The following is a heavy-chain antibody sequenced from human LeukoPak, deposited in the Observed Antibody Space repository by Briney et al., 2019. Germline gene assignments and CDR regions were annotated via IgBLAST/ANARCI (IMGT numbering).Heavy chain of an antibody. J-gene: IGHJ4*02. CDR2: IWSDGNNK. CDR3: TRGPPEYGSGSLFAF. V-gene: IGHV3-33*01. Sequence: PGRSLRLSWAASGFSFSNHVMHWVRQAPGKVPEWVSAIWSDGNNKYYAESVKGRFTISRDNSRNTLYLQMNSLRVEDTAVYYCTRGPPEYGSGSLFAFWGQGTVVTVSS. CDR1: GFSFSNHV. D-gene: IGHD3-10*01.